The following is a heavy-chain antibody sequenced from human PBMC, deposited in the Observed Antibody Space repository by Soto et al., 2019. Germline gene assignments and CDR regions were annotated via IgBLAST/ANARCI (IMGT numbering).Heavy chain of an antibody. CDR1: GGSISSGGYY. V-gene: IGHV4-31*03. J-gene: IGHJ4*02. CDR2: IYYSGST. CDR3: ARVNFWSGYRFDY. D-gene: IGHD3-3*01. Sequence: TSETLSLTCTVSGGSISSGGYYWSWIRQHPGKGLEWIGYIYYSGSTYYNPSLKSRVTISVDTSKNQFSLKLSSVTAADTAVYYCARVNFWSGYRFDYWGQGTLVTVSS.